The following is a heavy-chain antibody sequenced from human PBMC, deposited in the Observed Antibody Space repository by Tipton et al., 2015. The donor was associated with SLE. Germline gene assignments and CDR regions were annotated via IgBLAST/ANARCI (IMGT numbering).Heavy chain of an antibody. Sequence: TLSLTCTVSGGSISSHYWSWIRQPPGKGLEWIGYIYYSGSTYYNPSLKSRVTISVDTSKNQFSLKLSSVTAADTAVYYCARDPHMVQGSNAFDIWGQGTMVTVSS. CDR1: GGSISSHY. J-gene: IGHJ3*02. CDR2: IYYSGST. V-gene: IGHV4-59*11. CDR3: ARDPHMVQGSNAFDI. D-gene: IGHD3-10*01.